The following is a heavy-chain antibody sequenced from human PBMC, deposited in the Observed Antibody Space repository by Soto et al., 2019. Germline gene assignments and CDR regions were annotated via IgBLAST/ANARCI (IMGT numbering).Heavy chain of an antibody. J-gene: IGHJ5*02. CDR3: AREVYQGLIVVVVAARENWFDP. CDR2: IYTSGST. D-gene: IGHD2-15*01. Sequence: SETLSLTCTVPGGSISSYYWSWIRQPAGKGLEWIGRIYTSGSTNYNPSLKSRVTMSVDTSKNQFSLKLSSVTAADTAVYYCAREVYQGLIVVVVAARENWFDPWGQGTLVTVS. V-gene: IGHV4-4*07. CDR1: GGSISSYY.